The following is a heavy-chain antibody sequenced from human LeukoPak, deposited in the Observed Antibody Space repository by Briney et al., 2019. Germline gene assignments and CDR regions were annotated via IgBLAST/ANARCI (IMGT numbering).Heavy chain of an antibody. J-gene: IGHJ4*02. Sequence: GGSLRLSCAASGVIFSSYAMSWVRQTPEKGLEWVSGIGAGDTGTYYADSVKGRFTMSRDISKNTLYLEMNSLRVEDTAVYYCAKEAYRAGRPLFDYWGQGTLVTVSS. CDR1: GVIFSSYA. CDR2: IGAGDTGT. V-gene: IGHV3-23*01. CDR3: AKEAYRAGRPLFDY. D-gene: IGHD1-26*01.